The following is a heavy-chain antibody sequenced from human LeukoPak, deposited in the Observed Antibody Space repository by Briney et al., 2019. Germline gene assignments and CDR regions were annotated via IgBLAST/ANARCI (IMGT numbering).Heavy chain of an antibody. J-gene: IGHJ4*02. CDR1: GFTFDNYA. CDR3: AKDVIVAFDY. CDR2: IRYDGSNK. Sequence: AGGSLRLSCAAFGFTFDNYAMHWVRQAPGKGLEWVAFIRYDGSNKCYADSVKGRFTISRDNSKNTLYLQMNSLRAEDTAVYYCAKDVIVAFDYWGQGTLVTVSS. V-gene: IGHV3-30*02. D-gene: IGHD2/OR15-2a*01.